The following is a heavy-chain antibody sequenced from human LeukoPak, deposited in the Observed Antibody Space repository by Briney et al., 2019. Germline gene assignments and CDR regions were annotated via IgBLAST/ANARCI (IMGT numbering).Heavy chain of an antibody. CDR3: ARGSYYYGSGSSPFDP. J-gene: IGHJ5*02. CDR1: GFTFSTYA. Sequence: GRSLRLSCAASGFTFSTYAMHWVRQAPGKGLEWVAVISYDGSNKYYADSVKGRFTISRDNSKNTLYPQMNSLRAEDTAVYYCARGSYYYGSGSSPFDPWGQGTLVTVSS. V-gene: IGHV3-30-3*01. CDR2: ISYDGSNK. D-gene: IGHD3-10*01.